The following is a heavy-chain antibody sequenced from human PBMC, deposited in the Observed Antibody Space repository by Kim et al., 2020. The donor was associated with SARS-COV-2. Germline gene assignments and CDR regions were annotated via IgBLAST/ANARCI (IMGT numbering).Heavy chain of an antibody. D-gene: IGHD4-17*01. V-gene: IGHV3-9*01. CDR1: GFTFDDYA. CDR2: ISWNSGSI. Sequence: GGSLRLSCAASGFTFDDYAMHWVRQAPGKGLEWVSGISWNSGSIGYADSVKGRFTISRDNAKNSLYLQMNSLRAEDTALYYCAKDGGGNKFTDYGDYFDYYYGMDVWGQGTTVTVSS. CDR3: AKDGGGNKFTDYGDYFDYYYGMDV. J-gene: IGHJ6*02.